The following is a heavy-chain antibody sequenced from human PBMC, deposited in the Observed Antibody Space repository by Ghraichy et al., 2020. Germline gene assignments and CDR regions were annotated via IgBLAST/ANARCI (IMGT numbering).Heavy chain of an antibody. J-gene: IGHJ4*02. Sequence: SQTLSLTCTVTGDSISPYYWSWVRQPAGKGLEWIGRIYSTGISDYNPSLTSRVTMSVDTSKNQCSLNLISMTAADTAVYFCARGEGDLDYWGQGALVTVSS. CDR2: IYSTGIS. CDR3: ARGEGDLDY. CDR1: GDSISPYY. D-gene: IGHD2-21*02. V-gene: IGHV4-4*07.